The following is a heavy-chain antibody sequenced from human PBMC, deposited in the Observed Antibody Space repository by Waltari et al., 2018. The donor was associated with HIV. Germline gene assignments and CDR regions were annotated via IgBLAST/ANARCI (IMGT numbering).Heavy chain of an antibody. D-gene: IGHD6-13*01. CDR2: ISGSGGST. CDR3: VKEHQYSHSWYSYYGMDV. V-gene: IGHV3-23*01. CDR1: GFTFSNYG. J-gene: IGHJ6*02. Sequence: EVQVLESGGALVQPGGFLRLSCAASGFTFSNYGMRWVRQAPGKGLELVSTISGSGGSTYYADSVKGRFTVSRDNSKNTLYLQMNSLRAEDTAVYFCVKEHQYSHSWYSYYGMDVWGQGTTVTVSS.